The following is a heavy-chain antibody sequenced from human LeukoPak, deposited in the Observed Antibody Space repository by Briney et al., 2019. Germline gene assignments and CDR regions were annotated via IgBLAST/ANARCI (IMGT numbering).Heavy chain of an antibody. V-gene: IGHV3-9*01. D-gene: IGHD5-12*01. Sequence: GGSLRLSCAASGFTFADFAMHWVRQAPGKGLEWVSGISWNGGTIGHADSVKGRFTISRDNAKNSLYLQMNSLRVEDTALYYCAKGSTSSGYDFADYWGLGTLVIVSS. CDR1: GFTFADFA. CDR3: AKGSTSSGYDFADY. J-gene: IGHJ4*02. CDR2: ISWNGGTI.